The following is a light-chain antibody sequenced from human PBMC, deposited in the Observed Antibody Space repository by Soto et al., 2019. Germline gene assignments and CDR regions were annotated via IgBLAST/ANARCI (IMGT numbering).Light chain of an antibody. V-gene: IGLV2-8*01. CDR1: SSDVGDYNY. J-gene: IGLJ3*02. CDR2: EVN. Sequence: QSVLTQPPSASGAPGQSVTISCTGTSSDVGDYNYVSWYQQHPGKAPKLIIYEVNKRPSGVPDLFSGSKSGNTPSLTVSGLQAEDEADYYCSSYAGSNTFLFGGGTKLTVL. CDR3: SSYAGSNTFL.